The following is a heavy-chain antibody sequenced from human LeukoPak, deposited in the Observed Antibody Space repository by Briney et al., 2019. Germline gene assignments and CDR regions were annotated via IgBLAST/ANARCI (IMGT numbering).Heavy chain of an antibody. D-gene: IGHD4-11*01. Sequence: SETLSLTCAVYGGSFSGYYWSWIRPPPGKGLEWIGEINHSGSTNYNPSLKSRVTISVDTSKNQFSLKLSSVTAADTAVYYCARGRTTGSRGNGYWGQGTLVTVSS. CDR3: ARGRTTGSRGNGY. V-gene: IGHV4-34*01. CDR1: GGSFSGYY. J-gene: IGHJ4*02. CDR2: INHSGST.